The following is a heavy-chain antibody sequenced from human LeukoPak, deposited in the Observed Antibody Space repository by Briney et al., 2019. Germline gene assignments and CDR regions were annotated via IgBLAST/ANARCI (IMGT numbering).Heavy chain of an antibody. Sequence: PSETLSLTCTVSGGSISSSSYYWGWIRQPPGKGLEWIGSIYYSGSTCYNPSLKSRVTISVDTSKNQFSLKLSSATAADTAVYYCARGLAYCGGDCYASKGDDAFDIWGQGTMVTVSS. CDR3: ARGLAYCGGDCYASKGDDAFDI. CDR2: IYYSGST. CDR1: GGSISSSSYY. V-gene: IGHV4-39*01. J-gene: IGHJ3*02. D-gene: IGHD2-21*02.